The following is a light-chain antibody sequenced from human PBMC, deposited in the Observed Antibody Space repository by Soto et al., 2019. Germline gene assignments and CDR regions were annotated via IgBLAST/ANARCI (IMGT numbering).Light chain of an antibody. CDR1: QSISSW. Sequence: DIQMTQSPSTLSASVGDRVTITCRASQSISSWLAWYQQKPGKAPKLLIHDASSLESGVPSRFSGSGSGTEFTLTISSLQPDDFATYYCQQYNSYSSTFGQGSKV. CDR2: DAS. J-gene: IGKJ1*01. V-gene: IGKV1-5*01. CDR3: QQYNSYSST.